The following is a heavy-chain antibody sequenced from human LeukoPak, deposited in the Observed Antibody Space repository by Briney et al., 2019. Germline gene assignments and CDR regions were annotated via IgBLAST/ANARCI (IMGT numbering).Heavy chain of an antibody. CDR1: GGSISSYY. V-gene: IGHV4-59*01. D-gene: IGHD1-26*01. J-gene: IGHJ4*02. CDR2: IYYSGST. Sequence: PSETLSLTCTVSGGSISSYYWSWIRQPPGKGLEWIGYIYYSGSTNYNPSLKSRVTISVDTSKNQFSLKLSSVTAADTAVYYCARGTRIVGATGYFDYWGQGTLVTVSS. CDR3: ARGTRIVGATGYFDY.